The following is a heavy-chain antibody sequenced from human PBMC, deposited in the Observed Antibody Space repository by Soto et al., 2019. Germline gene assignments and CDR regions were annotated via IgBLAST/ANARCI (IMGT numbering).Heavy chain of an antibody. CDR2: INSNGTSR. Sequence: PGGSLRLSCAASGFTFSSSGMLWVRHGPGKGLVWVSRINSNGTSRSYADSVKGRFTISRDNAKNTLYLQMNSLRDEDTAVYYCARPGAGIAVAGGGAFDIWGQGTMVTVSS. CDR1: GFTFSSSG. V-gene: IGHV3-74*01. CDR3: ARPGAGIAVAGGGAFDI. J-gene: IGHJ3*02. D-gene: IGHD6-19*01.